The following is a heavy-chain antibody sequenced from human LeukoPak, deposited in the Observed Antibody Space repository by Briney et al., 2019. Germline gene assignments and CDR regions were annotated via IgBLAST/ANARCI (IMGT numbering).Heavy chain of an antibody. J-gene: IGHJ4*02. D-gene: IGHD3-9*01. V-gene: IGHV3-74*01. CDR1: GFTFSRFW. CDR3: ANDMTGFYDY. CDR2: INPDASVT. Sequence: GGSLRLSCAASGFTFSRFWFQWVRQVPGKGLVWVSRINPDASVTTYADSVKGRFTISRDNTKNTLYLQMNSLTAEDTALYYCANDMTGFYDYWGQGTLVTVSS.